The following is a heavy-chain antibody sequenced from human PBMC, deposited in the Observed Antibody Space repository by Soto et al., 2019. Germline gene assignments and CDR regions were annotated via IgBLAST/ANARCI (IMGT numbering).Heavy chain of an antibody. CDR1: GFTFSSYG. D-gene: IGHD3-22*01. CDR2: ISYDGSNK. CDR3: AQAGRYYYDSSGYYYYGMDV. J-gene: IGHJ6*02. Sequence: GGSLRLSCAASGFTFSSYGMHWVRQAPGKGLEWVAVISYDGSNKYYADSVKGRFTISRDNSKNTLYLQMNSLRAEDTAVYYCAQAGRYYYDSSGYYYYGMDVWGQGTTVTVSS. V-gene: IGHV3-30*18.